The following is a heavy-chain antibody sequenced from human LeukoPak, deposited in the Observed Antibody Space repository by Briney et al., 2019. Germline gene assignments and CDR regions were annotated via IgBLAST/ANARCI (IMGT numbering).Heavy chain of an antibody. CDR3: ARGAVEMATISDYYYGMDV. CDR2: INPSGDTT. Sequence: ASVKVSCKASGYTFTRFYMHWVRQAPGQGLDWMGIINPSGDTTSYAHKFQGRVTITADESTSTAYMELSSLRSEDTAVYYCARGAVEMATISDYYYGMDVWGQGTTVTVSS. CDR1: GYTFTRFY. V-gene: IGHV1-46*01. J-gene: IGHJ6*02. D-gene: IGHD5-24*01.